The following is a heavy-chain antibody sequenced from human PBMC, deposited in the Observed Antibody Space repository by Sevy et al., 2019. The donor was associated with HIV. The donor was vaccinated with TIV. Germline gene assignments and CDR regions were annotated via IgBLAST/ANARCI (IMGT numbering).Heavy chain of an antibody. CDR1: GDSVSSNSAA. J-gene: IGHJ6*02. V-gene: IGHV6-1*01. CDR3: ARGVTVISDTRPSFHFYFGLDL. Sequence: SRTLSLTCAISGDSVSSNSAAWNWIRQSPSRGLEWLGRTYYRSKYYFDYAVSLKSRITINPDTSKNQFSLQLDSVTPEDTAVYFCARGVTVISDTRPSFHFYFGLDLWGQGTTVTVSS. CDR2: TYYRSKYYF. D-gene: IGHD2-2*02.